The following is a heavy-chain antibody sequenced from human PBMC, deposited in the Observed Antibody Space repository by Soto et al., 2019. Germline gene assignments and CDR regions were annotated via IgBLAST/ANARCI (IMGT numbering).Heavy chain of an antibody. D-gene: IGHD5-18*01. CDR1: GFNFGSYA. J-gene: IGHJ4*02. V-gene: IGHV3-23*01. Sequence: LRLSCAASGFNFGSYAMGWVRQAPGKGLEWVSGVSGSGGSPYYADSVKGRLTISKDKSKNTLYLDLNNLRPEDTAVYFCVKGKESGYRGAFDSWGQGTMVTVSS. CDR3: VKGKESGYRGAFDS. CDR2: VSGSGGSP.